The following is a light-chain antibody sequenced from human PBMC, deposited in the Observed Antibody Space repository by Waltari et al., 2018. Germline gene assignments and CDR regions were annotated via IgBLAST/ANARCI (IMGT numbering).Light chain of an antibody. V-gene: IGKV1-5*03. CDR1: PSINAW. J-gene: IGKJ1*01. CDR2: KAS. Sequence: DITMTQSPSTLSASVGHRVTITCRASPSINAWLAWYQQKPGKAPKLLIYKASNLESGVPSRFSGSGSGTEFTLTISSLQPGDFATYYCQQYYNYWTFGQGTKVEIK. CDR3: QQYYNYWT.